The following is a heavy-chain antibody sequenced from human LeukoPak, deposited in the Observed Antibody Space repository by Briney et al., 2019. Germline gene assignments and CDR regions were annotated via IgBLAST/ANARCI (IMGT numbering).Heavy chain of an antibody. V-gene: IGHV3-33*01. CDR2: IWYDGSNK. CDR3: ARDDSDSESYWRD. Sequence: GRSLRLSCAASGFTLRSHGMHWVRQAPGKGLGWVAVIWYDGSNKAYADSVKGRFTISRDNSKNTLYLQMISLRAEDTAVYFCARDDSDSESYWRDWGQGTLVTVSS. CDR1: GFTLRSHG. J-gene: IGHJ4*02. D-gene: IGHD1-26*01.